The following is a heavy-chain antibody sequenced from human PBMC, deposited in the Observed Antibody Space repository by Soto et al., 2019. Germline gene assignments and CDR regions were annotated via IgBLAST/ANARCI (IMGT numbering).Heavy chain of an antibody. J-gene: IGHJ3*01. CDR2: IYYSGST. V-gene: IGHV4-59*11. D-gene: IGHD3-16*01. Sequence: SETLSLTCTVSGGSITSHNWSWIRQPPGKGLELIGYIYYSGSTTYNPSLKSRFSISVDTSKNQFSLRLSSVTAPDTAVYYCARDLGGWGNAFDLWGQGTLVTVSS. CDR1: GGSITSHN. CDR3: ARDLGGWGNAFDL.